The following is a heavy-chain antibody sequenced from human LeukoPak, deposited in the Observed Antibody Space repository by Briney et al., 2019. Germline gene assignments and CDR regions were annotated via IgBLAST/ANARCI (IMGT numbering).Heavy chain of an antibody. D-gene: IGHD6-13*01. V-gene: IGHV3-23*01. CDR2: IRGSGGST. Sequence: GGSMRLSCAAYGLPFSRYAMSWVRLAPGNGLEWVSAIRGSGGSTYYEESVKGLFTITRDNSKNTLYLQMNSLRAEDTAVYYCATVAAAVTRRTPYFDYRGQGTLVTVSS. CDR1: GLPFSRYA. CDR3: ATVAAAVTRRTPYFDY. J-gene: IGHJ4*02.